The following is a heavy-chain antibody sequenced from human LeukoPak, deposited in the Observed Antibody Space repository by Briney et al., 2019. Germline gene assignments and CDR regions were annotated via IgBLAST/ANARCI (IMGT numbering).Heavy chain of an antibody. CDR1: GASISSYY. CDR3: AGGNYGDYAYVFDY. CDR2: ISYSGST. V-gene: IGHV4-59*01. Sequence: SETLSLTCTVSGASISSYYWSWIRQPPGKGLEWIGYISYSGSTNYNPSLKSRVTISVDTSKDQFSLKLSSVTATDTAVYYCAGGNYGDYAYVFDYWGQGTLVTVSS. D-gene: IGHD4-17*01. J-gene: IGHJ4*02.